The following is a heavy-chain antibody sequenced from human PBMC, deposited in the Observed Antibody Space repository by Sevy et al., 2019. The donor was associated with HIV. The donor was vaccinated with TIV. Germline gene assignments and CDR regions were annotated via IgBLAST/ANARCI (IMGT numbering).Heavy chain of an antibody. CDR2: ISAYNGNT. J-gene: IGHJ4*02. CDR3: ASFHSSWYGKDLDY. V-gene: IGHV1-18*01. CDR1: GYTFTSYG. Sequence: ASVKVSCKASGYTFTSYGISWVRQAPGQGLEWMGWISAYNGNTNYAQKLQGRVTMTTDTSTSTAYMELRSLRSDDTAVYYCASFHSSWYGKDLDYWGQGTLVTVSS. D-gene: IGHD6-13*01.